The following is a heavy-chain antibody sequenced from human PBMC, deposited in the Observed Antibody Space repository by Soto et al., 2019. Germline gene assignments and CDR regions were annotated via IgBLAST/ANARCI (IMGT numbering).Heavy chain of an antibody. Sequence: GGSLRLSCAASGFTFSSYAMSWVRQAPGKGLEWVSAISGSGGSTYYADSVKGRFTISRDNSKNTLYLQMNSLRAEDTAVYYCAKDLPPDIVVVPAALASFDIWGQGKMVTVSS. J-gene: IGHJ3*02. CDR2: ISGSGGST. CDR1: GFTFSSYA. D-gene: IGHD2-2*01. CDR3: AKDLPPDIVVVPAALASFDI. V-gene: IGHV3-23*01.